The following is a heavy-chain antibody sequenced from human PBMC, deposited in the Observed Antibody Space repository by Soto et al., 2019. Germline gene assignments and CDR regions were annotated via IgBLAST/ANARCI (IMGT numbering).Heavy chain of an antibody. Sequence: ETLSLTCTVSGGSLSRNNYYWAWMRQPPGKGLEWIGTFYYSETTYYNPSLRSRVSISGDTSKKQFSLNLSSMTAADTAVYYCARYLWSVQGPNWFDPWGQGTLVTVSS. D-gene: IGHD3-3*01. CDR3: ARYLWSVQGPNWFDP. V-gene: IGHV4-39*01. CDR2: FYYSETT. J-gene: IGHJ5*02. CDR1: GGSLSRNNYY.